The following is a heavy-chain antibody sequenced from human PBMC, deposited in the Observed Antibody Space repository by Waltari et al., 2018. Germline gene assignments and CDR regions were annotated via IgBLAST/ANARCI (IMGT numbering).Heavy chain of an antibody. J-gene: IGHJ5*02. V-gene: IGHV3-23*01. CDR3: AKHSAAGWFDP. Sequence: VRLLESGGGLVRPGGALRLPCLVTGVTFGSHALSLVRQAPGKGLAWVSTITGDGGRTYYAASVKGRFTISRDNSKTTLYLQMNSLRAEDTALYSCAKHSAAGWFDPWGQGTLVTVSS. CDR1: GVTFGSHA. D-gene: IGHD2-15*01. CDR2: ITGDGGRT.